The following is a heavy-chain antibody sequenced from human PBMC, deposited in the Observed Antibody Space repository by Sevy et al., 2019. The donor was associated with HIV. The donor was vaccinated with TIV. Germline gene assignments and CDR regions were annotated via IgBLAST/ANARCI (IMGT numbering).Heavy chain of an antibody. D-gene: IGHD3-10*01. V-gene: IGHV3-49*03. CDR3: SRADYYGSDGGYYGMDV. Sequence: GGFLRLSCKVSGFTFGDYVMTWFRQAPGKGLEWVGFIRSKVFGGTTEYAASVKGRFTISRDDSKSIDYLRMNSLKTEDTAVYYCSRADYYGSDGGYYGMDVWGQGTTVTVSS. CDR2: IRSKVFGGTT. CDR1: GFTFGDYV. J-gene: IGHJ6*02.